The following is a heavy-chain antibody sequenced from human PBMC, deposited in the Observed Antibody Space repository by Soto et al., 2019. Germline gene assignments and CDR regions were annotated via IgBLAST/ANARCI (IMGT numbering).Heavy chain of an antibody. D-gene: IGHD6-13*01. CDR2: ISSSGGAI. J-gene: IGHJ6*02. CDR3: ARDHGGSTWFVGVYYFFGMYV. V-gene: IGHV3-48*02. Sequence: EVQLVESGGDLVQPGGSLRLSCAASGFIFSDYTMTWVRQAPGRGLEFVSHISSSGGAIFYAESVKGRFTVSRDNAKYSLYLQMNRLRDEDTAVYFCARDHGGSTWFVGVYYFFGMYVWGQGPAVTVSS. CDR1: GFIFSDYT.